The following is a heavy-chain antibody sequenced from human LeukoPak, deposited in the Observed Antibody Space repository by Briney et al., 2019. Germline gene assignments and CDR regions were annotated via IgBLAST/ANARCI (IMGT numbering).Heavy chain of an antibody. D-gene: IGHD6-19*01. CDR2: ISWNSGSI. CDR1: GFTFDDYA. Sequence: GRSLRLSCAASGFTFDDYAMHWVRQAPGKGLEWVSGISWNSGSIGYADSVKGRFTISRDNAKNSLYLQMNSLRAEDTAVYYCARVSSGWSSNWFDPWGQGTLVTVSS. CDR3: ARVSSGWSSNWFDP. V-gene: IGHV3-9*01. J-gene: IGHJ5*02.